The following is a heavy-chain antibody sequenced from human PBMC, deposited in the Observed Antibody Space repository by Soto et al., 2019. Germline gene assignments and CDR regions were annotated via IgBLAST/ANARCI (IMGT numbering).Heavy chain of an antibody. V-gene: IGHV4-59*08. CDR3: ARQDDILTGVDY. Sequence: QVQLQESGPGLVKPSETLSLTCTVSGGSISYYYWSWIRQPPGKGLEWIGYINYSGSTNYNPSLKSRVSTSIAPSKNHFSLKLSSVSAADTAVYYCARQDDILTGVDYWGQGTLVTVSS. D-gene: IGHD3-9*01. J-gene: IGHJ4*02. CDR2: INYSGST. CDR1: GGSISYYY.